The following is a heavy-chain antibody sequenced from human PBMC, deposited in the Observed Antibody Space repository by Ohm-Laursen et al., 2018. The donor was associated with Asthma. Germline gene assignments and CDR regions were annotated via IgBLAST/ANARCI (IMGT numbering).Heavy chain of an antibody. V-gene: IGHV1-69*13. CDR2: IIPIFGTT. CDR1: GGTFSSYA. D-gene: IGHD4-17*01. J-gene: IGHJ5*02. Sequence: GASVKVSCKASGGTFSSYAISWVRQAPGQGLEWMGGIIPIFGTTKYAQKFQGRVTITAGESTSTAYMELSSLRSEDTAVYYCAREDYGDAKGAWDASVSWFDPWGQGTLVTVSS. CDR3: AREDYGDAKGAWDASVSWFDP.